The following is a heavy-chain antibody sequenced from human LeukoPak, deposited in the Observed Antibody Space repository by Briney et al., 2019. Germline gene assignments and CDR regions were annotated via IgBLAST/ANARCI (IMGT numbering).Heavy chain of an antibody. Sequence: SETLSLTCAVYGGSFSGYYWSWIRQPPGKGLEWIGEINHSGSTNYNPSLKSRVTISVDTSKNQFSLKLSSVTAADTAVYYCARRSGWFDPWGQGTLVTVSS. CDR2: INHSGST. CDR3: ARRSGWFDP. CDR1: GGSFSGYY. J-gene: IGHJ5*02. V-gene: IGHV4-34*01.